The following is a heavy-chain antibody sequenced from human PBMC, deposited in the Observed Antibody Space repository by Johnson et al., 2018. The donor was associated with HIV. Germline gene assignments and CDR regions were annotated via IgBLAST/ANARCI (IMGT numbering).Heavy chain of an antibody. Sequence: VQLVESGGGVVQPGRSMRLSCAASGFTFSSHGMHWVRQAPGKGLEWVAVILYDGSTKYYADSVKGRFTISRDNSKNTLYLQMNSLRAEDTAVYYCAKDKDAFDIWGQGTMVTVSS. CDR1: GFTFSSHG. CDR2: ILYDGSTK. J-gene: IGHJ3*02. CDR3: AKDKDAFDI. V-gene: IGHV3-33*06.